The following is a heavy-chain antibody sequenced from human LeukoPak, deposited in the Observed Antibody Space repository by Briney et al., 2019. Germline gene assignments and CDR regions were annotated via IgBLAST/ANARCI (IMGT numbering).Heavy chain of an antibody. CDR3: ARGYCSGGSCYSGDPLDY. V-gene: IGHV4-61*02. J-gene: IGHJ4*02. D-gene: IGHD2-15*01. CDR1: GGSISSGSYY. CDR2: IYTSGST. Sequence: SQTLSLTCTVSGGSISSGSYYWSWIRQPAGKGLEWIRRIYTSGSTNYNPSLKSRVTISVDTSKNQFSLKLSSVTAADTAVYYCARGYCSGGSCYSGDPLDYWGQGTLVTVSS.